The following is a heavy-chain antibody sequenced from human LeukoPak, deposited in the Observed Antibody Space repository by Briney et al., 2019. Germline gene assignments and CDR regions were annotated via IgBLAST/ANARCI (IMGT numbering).Heavy chain of an antibody. V-gene: IGHV4-61*08. Sequence: SETLSLTCTVSGGSISSGGYYWSWIRQPPGKGLEWIGYIYYSGSTNYNPSLKSRVTISVDTSKNQFSLKLSSVTAADTAVYYCARSRYSSPDDAFDIWGQGTMVTVSS. J-gene: IGHJ3*02. D-gene: IGHD6-13*01. CDR2: IYYSGST. CDR3: ARSRYSSPDDAFDI. CDR1: GGSISSGGYY.